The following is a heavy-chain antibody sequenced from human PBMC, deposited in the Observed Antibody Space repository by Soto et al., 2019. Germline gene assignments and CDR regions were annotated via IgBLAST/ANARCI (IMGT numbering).Heavy chain of an antibody. CDR3: ARTDAAYGGVYYFDY. J-gene: IGHJ4*02. CDR1: GCSISSGGYY. CDR2: IYHSGST. D-gene: IGHD4-17*01. Sequence: QVQLQESGPGLVKPSQTLSLTCTVSGCSISSGGYYWSWIRQHPGKGLERIGYIYHSGSTYYSPSLRSRMTISVDTSKNQFSLKLTSVTAADTATYYCARTDAAYGGVYYFDYWGQGTLVTVSS. V-gene: IGHV4-31*03.